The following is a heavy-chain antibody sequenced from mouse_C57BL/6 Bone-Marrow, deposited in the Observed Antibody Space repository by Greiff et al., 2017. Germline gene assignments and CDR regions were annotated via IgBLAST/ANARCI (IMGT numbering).Heavy chain of an antibody. J-gene: IGHJ1*03. CDR3: ARESFYYDYDGWYFDV. CDR1: GFSLTSYG. Sequence: QVQLKQSGPGLVQPSQSLSITCTVSGFSLTSYGVHWVRQSPGKGLEWLGVIWSGGSTDDHAAFISRLSISKDNSKSQVFFKMNSLQADDTAIYYCARESFYYDYDGWYFDVWGTGTTVTVSS. CDR2: IWSGGST. V-gene: IGHV2-2*01. D-gene: IGHD2-4*01.